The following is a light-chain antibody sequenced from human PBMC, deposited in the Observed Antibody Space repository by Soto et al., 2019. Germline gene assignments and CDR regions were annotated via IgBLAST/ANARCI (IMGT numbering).Light chain of an antibody. CDR2: LNSDGSH. Sequence: QPVLTQSPSASASLGASVKLTCTLSSGHSSYAIAWHQQQPEKGPRYLMKLNSDGSHSKGDGIPDRFSGSSSGAERYLTISSRQAADEADYYCQIWGAGTYVVFGGGTKLTVL. CDR1: SGHSSYA. J-gene: IGLJ2*01. V-gene: IGLV4-69*01. CDR3: QIWGAGTYVV.